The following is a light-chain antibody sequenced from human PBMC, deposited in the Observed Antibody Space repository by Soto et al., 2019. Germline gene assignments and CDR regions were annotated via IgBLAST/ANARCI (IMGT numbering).Light chain of an antibody. CDR2: GAS. CDR1: QSVSSSY. V-gene: IGKV3-20*01. CDR3: QQSYSTPG. J-gene: IGKJ3*01. Sequence: EIVLTQSPGTLSLSPGERATLSCRASQSVSSSYLAWYQQKPGQAPRLLIYGASSRATGIPDRFSGSGSGTDFTLTISSLQPEDFATYYCQQSYSTPGFGPGTKVDIK.